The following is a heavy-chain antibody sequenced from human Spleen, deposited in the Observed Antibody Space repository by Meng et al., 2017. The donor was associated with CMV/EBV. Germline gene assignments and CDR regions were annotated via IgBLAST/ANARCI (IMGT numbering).Heavy chain of an antibody. J-gene: IGHJ5*02. D-gene: IGHD2-15*01. CDR2: INPNSGGT. Sequence: QGQLVQCGAEVKKPGASVKASCKASGHTFADYYINWGRQAPGQGLEWMGWINPNSGGTNYAQKFQGRVTMTRDTSISTAYMELSRLRSDDTAVYYCAREAIVVVVAATGWFDPWGQGTLVTVSS. CDR3: AREAIVVVVAATGWFDP. V-gene: IGHV1-2*02. CDR1: GHTFADYY.